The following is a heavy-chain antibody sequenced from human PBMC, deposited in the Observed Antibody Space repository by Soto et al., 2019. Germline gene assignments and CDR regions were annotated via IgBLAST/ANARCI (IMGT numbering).Heavy chain of an antibody. CDR3: TTGPPARVLYDSSGSAFDI. D-gene: IGHD3-22*01. V-gene: IGHV3-15*01. J-gene: IGHJ3*02. CDR1: GFTFSNAW. Sequence: GGSLRLSCAASGFTFSNAWMSWVRQAPGKGLEWVGRIKSKTDGGTTDDAAPVKGRFTISRDDSKNTLYLQMNSLKTEDTVVYYCTTGPPARVLYDSSGSAFDIWGQGTMVTVSS. CDR2: IKSKTDGGTT.